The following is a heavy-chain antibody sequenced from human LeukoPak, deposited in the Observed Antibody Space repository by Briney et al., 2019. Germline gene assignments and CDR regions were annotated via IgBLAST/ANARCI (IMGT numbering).Heavy chain of an antibody. Sequence: ASVKVSCKASGGTFSSYAIRWVRQAPGQGREWMGGIIPIFGTANYAQKFQGRVTITADESTSTAYMELSSLRSEDTAVYYCARRLTGEGYYYYYMDVWGKGTTVTVSS. CDR1: GGTFSSYA. CDR2: IIPIFGTA. J-gene: IGHJ6*03. V-gene: IGHV1-69*01. D-gene: IGHD3-10*01. CDR3: ARRLTGEGYYYYYMDV.